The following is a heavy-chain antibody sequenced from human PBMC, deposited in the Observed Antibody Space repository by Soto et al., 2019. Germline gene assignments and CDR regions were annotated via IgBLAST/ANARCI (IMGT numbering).Heavy chain of an antibody. V-gene: IGHV3-30-3*01. D-gene: IGHD6-6*01. CDR3: ARDVPRSVLAYSSSSGGDY. J-gene: IGHJ4*02. CDR1: GFTFSSYA. Sequence: GGSLRLSCAASGFTFSSYAMHWVRQAPGKGLEWVAVISYDGSNKYYADSVKGRFTISRDNSKNTLYLQMNSLRAKDTAVYYCARDVPRSVLAYSSSSGGDYWGQGTLVTVSS. CDR2: ISYDGSNK.